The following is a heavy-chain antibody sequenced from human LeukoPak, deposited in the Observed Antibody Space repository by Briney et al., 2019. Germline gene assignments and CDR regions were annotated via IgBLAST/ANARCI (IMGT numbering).Heavy chain of an antibody. D-gene: IGHD3-22*01. CDR2: IIPIFGIA. J-gene: IGHJ4*02. V-gene: IGHV1-69*04. CDR1: GGTFSSYA. CDR3: ARESDSSGYPY. Sequence: ASVKVSCKASGGTFSSYAISWVRQAPGQGLEWMGRIIPIFGIANYAQKFQGRVTITADKSTSTAYMELSSLRSEDTAVYYCARESDSSGYPYWGQGTLVTVSS.